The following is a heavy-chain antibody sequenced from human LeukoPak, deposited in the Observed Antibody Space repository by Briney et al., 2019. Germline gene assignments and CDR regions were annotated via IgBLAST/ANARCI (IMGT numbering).Heavy chain of an antibody. CDR2: INHSGST. Sequence: SETLSLTXAVYGGSFGGYYWSWIRQTPGKGLEWIGEINHSGSTNYNPSLKSRVTISVDTSKNQFSLKLSSVTAADTAVYYCARGSDTAMVTGFDYWGQGTLVTVSS. V-gene: IGHV4-34*01. J-gene: IGHJ4*02. CDR1: GGSFGGYY. D-gene: IGHD5-18*01. CDR3: ARGSDTAMVTGFDY.